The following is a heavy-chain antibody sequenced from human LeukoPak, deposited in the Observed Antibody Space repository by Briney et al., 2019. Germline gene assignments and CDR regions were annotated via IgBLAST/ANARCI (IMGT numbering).Heavy chain of an antibody. D-gene: IGHD1-14*01. CDR2: INSDGSST. J-gene: IGHJ4*02. V-gene: IGHV3-74*01. CDR1: GSTFSSYW. CDR3: ASPPTGWTSGY. Sequence: GGSLRLSCAASGSTFSSYWMHWVRQAPGKGLVWVSRINSDGSSTSYADSGKGRFTISRDNAKNTLYLQMNSLRAEDTAVYYCASPPTGWTSGYWGQGTLVTVSS.